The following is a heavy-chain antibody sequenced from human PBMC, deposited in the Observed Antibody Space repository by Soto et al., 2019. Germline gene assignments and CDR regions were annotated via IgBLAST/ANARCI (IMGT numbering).Heavy chain of an antibody. CDR2: IYSGGST. Sequence: EVQLVESGGGLVQPGGSLRLSCAASGFTVSSNYMSWVRQAPGKGLEWVSVIYSGGSTYYADSVKGRFTISRDNSKNTLYLQRNCLSDEDAAVYYCARGLDSGWHSVDYWGQGTLVTVSS. CDR3: ARGLDSGWHSVDY. J-gene: IGHJ4*02. V-gene: IGHV3-66*01. CDR1: GFTVSSNY. D-gene: IGHD5-12*01.